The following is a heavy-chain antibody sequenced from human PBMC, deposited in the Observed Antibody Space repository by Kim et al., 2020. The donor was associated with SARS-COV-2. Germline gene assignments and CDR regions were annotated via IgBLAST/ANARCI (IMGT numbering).Heavy chain of an antibody. CDR3: ARGAPAGFDP. V-gene: IGHV4-34*01. Sequence: PNYTPSPKSRVTIPVDTSKTQFSLKLSSVTAADTAVYYCARGAPAGFDPWGQGTLVTVSS. J-gene: IGHJ5*02. CDR2: P.